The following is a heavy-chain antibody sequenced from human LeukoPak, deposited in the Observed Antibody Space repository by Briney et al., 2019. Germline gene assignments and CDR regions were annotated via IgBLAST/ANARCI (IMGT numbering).Heavy chain of an antibody. D-gene: IGHD3-10*01. J-gene: IGHJ4*02. CDR3: AREMRSPRGGFDY. V-gene: IGHV1-18*01. Sequence: ASVKVSCNTSGYTFTTFGISWVRQAPGQGLEWMGWTSVHNGKTNSAEKFQGRVTMTTDTSTSTAYMELRSLRSDDTAVYYCAREMRSPRGGFDYWDQGTLVTVSS. CDR1: GYTFTTFG. CDR2: TSVHNGKT.